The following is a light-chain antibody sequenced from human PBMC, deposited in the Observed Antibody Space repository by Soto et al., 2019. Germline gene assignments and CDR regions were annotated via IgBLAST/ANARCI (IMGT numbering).Light chain of an antibody. CDR3: QQYKSYSPRT. V-gene: IGKV1-5*01. CDR1: QSISSW. J-gene: IGKJ1*01. Sequence: DIQLTQSPSTLSASVGDRVTITCRASQSISSWLAWYQQKPGEAPDLLISDASRLESGVPSRFSGGGSGTEFTLTISDLQPDDFATYYCQQYKSYSPRTFGQGTKVEIK. CDR2: DAS.